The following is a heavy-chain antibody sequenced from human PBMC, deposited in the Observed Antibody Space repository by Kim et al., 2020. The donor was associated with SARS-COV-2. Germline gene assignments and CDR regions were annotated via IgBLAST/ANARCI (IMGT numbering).Heavy chain of an antibody. Sequence: SETLSLTCAVSGGSFSGYYWSWIRQPPGKGLEWLGEINHSGSTNYIPSLKSRVTISIDTSKNQFSLKLNSVTAADTALYYCARVLKGADYGDSGFDPWGQGTLVTVSS. D-gene: IGHD4-17*01. CDR3: ARVLKGADYGDSGFDP. V-gene: IGHV4-34*01. CDR2: INHSGST. J-gene: IGHJ5*02. CDR1: GGSFSGYY.